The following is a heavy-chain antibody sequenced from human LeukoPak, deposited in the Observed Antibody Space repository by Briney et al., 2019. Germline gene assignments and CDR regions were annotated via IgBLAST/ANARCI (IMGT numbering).Heavy chain of an antibody. D-gene: IGHD3-3*01. CDR2: IYYSGST. J-gene: IGHJ6*02. CDR1: GGSISSYY. V-gene: IGHV4-59*01. Sequence: SETLSLTCTVSGGSISSYYWSWIRQPPGKGLEWIGYIYYSGSTNYNPSLKSRVTISVDTSKNQFSLKLSPVTAADTAVYYCARSYDFWGGYRSHGMDVWGQGTTVTVSS. CDR3: ARSYDFWGGYRSHGMDV.